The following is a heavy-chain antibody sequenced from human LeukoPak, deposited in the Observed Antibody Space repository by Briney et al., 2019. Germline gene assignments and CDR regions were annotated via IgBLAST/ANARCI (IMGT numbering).Heavy chain of an antibody. Sequence: ASVKVSCKASGYTFTGYYMHWVRQAPGQGLEWMGWINPNSGGTNYAQKFQGRVTMTRDTSISTAYMELSRLRSDDTAVYYCARDLNGYSYGDDAFDIWGQGTMVTVSS. V-gene: IGHV1-2*02. CDR1: GYTFTGYY. CDR3: ARDLNGYSYGDDAFDI. D-gene: IGHD5-18*01. J-gene: IGHJ3*02. CDR2: INPNSGGT.